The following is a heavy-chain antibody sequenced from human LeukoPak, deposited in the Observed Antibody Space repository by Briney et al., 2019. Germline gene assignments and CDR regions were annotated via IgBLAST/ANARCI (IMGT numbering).Heavy chain of an antibody. CDR1: GFTFSNYW. CDR3: GRELDWLPTLDY. Sequence: GGSLGLSCAASGFTFSNYWMHWVRQAPGKGLVWVSRINSDGSSTRYADSVKGRFTISRDNAKNTLYLQMNSLRAEDTAVYYCGRELDWLPTLDYWGQGTLVTVSS. D-gene: IGHD3-9*01. V-gene: IGHV3-74*01. CDR2: INSDGSST. J-gene: IGHJ4*02.